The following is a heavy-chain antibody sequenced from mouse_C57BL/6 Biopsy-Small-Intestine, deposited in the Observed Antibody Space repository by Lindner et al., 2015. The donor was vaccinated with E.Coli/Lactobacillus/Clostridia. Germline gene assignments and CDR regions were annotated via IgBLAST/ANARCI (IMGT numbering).Heavy chain of an antibody. Sequence: VQLQESGPELAKSGASVKISCKASGYSFTGNYMNWVKQSPEKSLEWIGEINPSTGSTTYNQKFRAKATLTIDKSSSTAYMQFKSLTSEDSAVYYCARREVYYFDYWGQGTTLTVSS. CDR1: GYSFTGNY. J-gene: IGHJ2*01. CDR2: INPSTGST. CDR3: ARREVYYFDY. V-gene: IGHV1-42*01.